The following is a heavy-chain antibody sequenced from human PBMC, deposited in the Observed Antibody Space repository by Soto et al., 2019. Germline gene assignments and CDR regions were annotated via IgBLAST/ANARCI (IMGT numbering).Heavy chain of an antibody. CDR1: GFTFSSYS. J-gene: IGHJ6*02. CDR3: ARGGSIIVVVPAAQHYYGMDV. V-gene: IGHV3-48*04. Sequence: GGSLRLSCAASGFTFSSYSMNWVRQAPGKGLEWVSYISSSSSTIYYADSVKGRFTISRDNAKNSLYLQMNSLRAEDTAVYYCARGGSIIVVVPAAQHYYGMDVWGQGTTVTVSS. D-gene: IGHD2-2*01. CDR2: ISSSSSTI.